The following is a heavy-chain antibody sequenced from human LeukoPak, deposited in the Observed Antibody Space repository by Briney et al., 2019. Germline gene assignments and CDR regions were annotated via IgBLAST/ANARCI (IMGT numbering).Heavy chain of an antibody. CDR3: ARDQRSGWYSAEDY. D-gene: IGHD6-19*01. Sequence: PGGSLRLSCAASGFTFSSYAMRWVRQAPGKGLEWVAVISYDGSNKYYADSVKGRFTISRDNSKNTLYLQMNSLRAEDTAVYYCARDQRSGWYSAEDYWGQGTLVTVSS. J-gene: IGHJ4*02. V-gene: IGHV3-30-3*01. CDR1: GFTFSSYA. CDR2: ISYDGSNK.